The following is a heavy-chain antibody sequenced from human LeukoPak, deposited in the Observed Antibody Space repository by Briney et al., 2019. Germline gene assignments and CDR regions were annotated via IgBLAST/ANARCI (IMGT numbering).Heavy chain of an antibody. Sequence: GGSLRLSCAASGFTFSSYSMNWVRQAPGKGLEWVSYISSSSSTIYYADSVKGRFTISRDNAKNSLYLQMNSLRAEDTAVYYCAGYYYDSSAVYYFDYWGQGTLVTVSS. J-gene: IGHJ4*02. CDR2: ISSSSSTI. D-gene: IGHD3-22*01. V-gene: IGHV3-48*01. CDR3: AGYYYDSSAVYYFDY. CDR1: GFTFSSYS.